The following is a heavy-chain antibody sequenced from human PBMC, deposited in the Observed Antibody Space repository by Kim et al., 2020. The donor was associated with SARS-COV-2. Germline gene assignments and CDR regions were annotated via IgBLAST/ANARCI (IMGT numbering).Heavy chain of an antibody. D-gene: IGHD6-19*01. J-gene: IGHJ4*02. V-gene: IGHV3-30*01. Sequence: ETVKRRVTISRDNSKNTLYLQMNSLRAEDTAVYYCARDQAAVGAGPVDYWGQGTLVTVSS. CDR3: ARDQAAVGAGPVDY.